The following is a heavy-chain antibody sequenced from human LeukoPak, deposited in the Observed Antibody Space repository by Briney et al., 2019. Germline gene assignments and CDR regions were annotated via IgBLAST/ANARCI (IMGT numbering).Heavy chain of an antibody. Sequence: SETLALTCTVSGGSISSYYWSWIRQPPGKGLEWIGYIYYSGSTNYNPSLKSRVTISVDTSKNQFSLKLSSVTAADTAVYYCARLTGDAFDIWGQGTMVTVSS. CDR2: IYYSGST. J-gene: IGHJ3*02. CDR1: GGSISSYY. D-gene: IGHD7-27*01. V-gene: IGHV4-59*01. CDR3: ARLTGDAFDI.